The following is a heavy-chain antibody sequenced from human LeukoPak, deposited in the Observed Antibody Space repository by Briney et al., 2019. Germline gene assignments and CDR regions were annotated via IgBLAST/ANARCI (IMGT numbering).Heavy chain of an antibody. J-gene: IGHJ4*02. D-gene: IGHD1-26*01. CDR2: ISSSSSYI. CDR3: ARGVRPEKELPPSPFDY. V-gene: IGHV3-21*01. CDR1: GFTFSSYS. Sequence: GGSLRLSCAASGFTFSSYSMNWVRQAPGKGLEWVSSISSSSSYIYYADSVKGRFTISRDNAKNSLYLQMNSLRAEDTAVYYCARGVRPEKELPPSPFDYWGQGTLVTVSS.